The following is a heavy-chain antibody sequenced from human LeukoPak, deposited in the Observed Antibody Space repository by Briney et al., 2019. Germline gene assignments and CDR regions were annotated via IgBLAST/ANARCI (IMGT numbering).Heavy chain of an antibody. J-gene: IGHJ4*02. V-gene: IGHV3-23*01. CDR2: ISGSGGST. D-gene: IGHD3-10*01. CDR3: AKVRTKAGITILDY. Sequence: TGGSLRLSCAASGFTFSSYAMSWVRQAPGKGLEWVSAISGSGGSTYYADSVKGRFTISRDNSKNTLYLQMNSLRAEDTAVYYCAKVRTKAGITILDYWGQGTLVTVSS. CDR1: GFTFSSYA.